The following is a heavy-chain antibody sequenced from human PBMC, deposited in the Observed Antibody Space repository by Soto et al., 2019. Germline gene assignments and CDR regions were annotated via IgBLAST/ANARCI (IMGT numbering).Heavy chain of an antibody. CDR3: ARCPWVVVPAAITKYNWFDP. D-gene: IGHD2-2*02. Sequence: ASVKVSCKASGGTFSSYAIRLVRQAPGQGLEWMGGIIPIFGTANYAQKFQGRVTITADKSTSTAYMELSSLRSEDTAVYYWARCPWVVVPAAITKYNWFDPWGQGTLVTVSS. J-gene: IGHJ5*02. CDR2: IIPIFGTA. CDR1: GGTFSSYA. V-gene: IGHV1-69*06.